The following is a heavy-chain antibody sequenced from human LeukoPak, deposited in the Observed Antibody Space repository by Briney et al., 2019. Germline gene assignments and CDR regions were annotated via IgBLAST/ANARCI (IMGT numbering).Heavy chain of an antibody. Sequence: SETLSLTCTVSGGSISSYYWSWIRQPPGKGLEWIGYIYYSGSTNYNPSLKSRVTISVDTSKNQFSLKLSSVTAADTAVYYCARALESGSAYYYDSSSWFDAWGQGTLVTVSA. D-gene: IGHD3-22*01. V-gene: IGHV4-59*01. CDR3: ARALESGSAYYYDSSSWFDA. J-gene: IGHJ5*02. CDR1: GGSISSYY. CDR2: IYYSGST.